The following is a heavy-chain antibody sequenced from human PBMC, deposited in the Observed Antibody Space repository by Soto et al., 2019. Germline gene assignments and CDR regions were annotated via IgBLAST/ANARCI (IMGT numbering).Heavy chain of an antibody. CDR2: TNPNSGGT. J-gene: IGHJ6*02. CDR1: GYMFTGYN. CDR3: AREVTMVRGARVYGMDV. Sequence: ASVKVSCKASGYMFTGYNMHWVRQAPGQGLEWMGWTNPNSGGTNYAQKFQGRVTMTTDLPTSTAYMELSRLRSDDTAVYYCAREVTMVRGARVYGMDVWGQGTTVTVSS. V-gene: IGHV1-2*02. D-gene: IGHD3-10*01.